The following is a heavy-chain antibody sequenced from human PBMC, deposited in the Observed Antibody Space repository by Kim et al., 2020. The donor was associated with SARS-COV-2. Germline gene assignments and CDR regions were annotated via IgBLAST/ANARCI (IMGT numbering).Heavy chain of an antibody. D-gene: IGHD2-2*01. J-gene: IGHJ4*02. V-gene: IGHV3-23*01. Sequence: DSGKGRFTISRDNSKNTLYLQMNSLRAEDTAVYYCAKSIVVVPAAYFDYWGQGTLVTVSS. CDR3: AKSIVVVPAAYFDY.